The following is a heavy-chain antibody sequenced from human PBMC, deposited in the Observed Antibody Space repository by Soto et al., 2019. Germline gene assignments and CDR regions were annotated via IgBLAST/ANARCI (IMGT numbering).Heavy chain of an antibody. CDR2: IYYSGST. CDR3: ARDNQVAFDY. D-gene: IGHD2-15*01. J-gene: IGHJ4*02. Sequence: PSETLSLTCTVSGGSISSYYWSWIRQPPGKGLEWIGYIYYSGSTNYNPSLKSRVTISVDTSKNQFSLKLSSVTAADTAVPYCARDNQVAFDYWGRGTLVAASS. V-gene: IGHV4-59*01. CDR1: GGSISSYY.